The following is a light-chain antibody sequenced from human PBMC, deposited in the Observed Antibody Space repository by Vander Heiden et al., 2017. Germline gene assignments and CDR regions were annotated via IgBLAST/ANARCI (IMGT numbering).Light chain of an antibody. V-gene: IGKV3-11*01. J-gene: IGKJ4*01. CDR1: QSVSSY. CDR3: QQRSNWPPLT. CDR2: DAS. Sequence: DIAWTQPPATLSLSPGERATLSCRASQSVSSYLAWYQQKPGQAPRLLIYDASNRATGIPARFSGSGSGTDFTLTISSLEPEDFAVYYCQQRSNWPPLTFGGGTKVEIK.